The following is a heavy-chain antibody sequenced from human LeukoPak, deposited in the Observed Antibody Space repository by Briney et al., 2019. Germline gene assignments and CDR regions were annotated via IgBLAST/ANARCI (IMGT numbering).Heavy chain of an antibody. Sequence: GGSLRLSCAASGFTFSSYAMHWVRQAPGKGLEWVAIISYDGSYKYYADSVKGRFTISRDNSKNTLSLQVNTLRAEDTAVYYCARGLDNYGSGSSDWGQGTLVTVSS. CDR2: ISYDGSYK. V-gene: IGHV3-30*04. CDR1: GFTFSSYA. D-gene: IGHD3-10*01. CDR3: ARGLDNYGSGSSD. J-gene: IGHJ4*02.